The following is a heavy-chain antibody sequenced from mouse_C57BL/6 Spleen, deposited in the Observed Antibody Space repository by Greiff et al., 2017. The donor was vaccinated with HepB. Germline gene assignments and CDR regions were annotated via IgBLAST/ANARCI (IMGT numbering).Heavy chain of an antibody. V-gene: IGHV1-7*01. Sequence: QVQLQQSGAELAKPGASVKLSCKASGYTFTSYWMHWVNQRPGQGLEWIGYINPSSGYTKYNQKFKDKATLTADKSSSTAYMQLSSLTYEDSAVLYCAKDYYGSSYGGYWGQGTLVTVSA. J-gene: IGHJ3*01. CDR3: AKDYYGSSYGGY. CDR2: INPSSGYT. D-gene: IGHD1-1*01. CDR1: GYTFTSYW.